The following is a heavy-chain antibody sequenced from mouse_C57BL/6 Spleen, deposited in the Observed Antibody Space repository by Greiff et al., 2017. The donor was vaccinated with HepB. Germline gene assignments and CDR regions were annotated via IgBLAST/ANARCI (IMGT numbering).Heavy chain of an antibody. J-gene: IGHJ2*01. D-gene: IGHD2-4*01. V-gene: IGHV1-72*01. Sequence: VQLQQPGAELVKPGASVKLSCKASGYTFTSYWMHWVKQRPGRGLEWIGRIDPKSGGTKYNEKFKSKATLTVDKPSSTAYMQLSSLTYEDSAVYYCARGSGDYDGGYYFDYWGQGTTLTVSS. CDR3: ARGSGDYDGGYYFDY. CDR1: GYTFTSYW. CDR2: IDPKSGGT.